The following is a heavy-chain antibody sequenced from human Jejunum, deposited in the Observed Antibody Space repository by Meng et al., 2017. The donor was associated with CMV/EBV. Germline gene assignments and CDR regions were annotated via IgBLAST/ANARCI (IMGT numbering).Heavy chain of an antibody. CDR1: GASISDSSSY. D-gene: IGHD3-10*01. Sequence: QREVEGSGPGLVKPSETLSLTCTMSGASISDSSSYWGWIRQPPGKGLEWIGSVYYSGSTYYNPSLESRVTISVDTSKNQFSLKLTSVTAADTATYYCARDPTPDGSDYWGRGTLVTVSS. J-gene: IGHJ4*02. CDR3: ARDPTPDGSDY. V-gene: IGHV4-39*07. CDR2: VYYSGST.